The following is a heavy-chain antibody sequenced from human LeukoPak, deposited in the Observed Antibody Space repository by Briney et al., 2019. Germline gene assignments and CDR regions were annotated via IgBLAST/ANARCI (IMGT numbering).Heavy chain of an antibody. CDR2: IRYDGSNK. J-gene: IGHJ4*02. CDR1: GFTFSSYG. D-gene: IGHD1-7*01. Sequence: GGSLRLSCAASGFTFSSYGMHWVRQAPGKGLEWVAFIRYDGSNKYYADSVKGRFTISRDNSKNTLYLQMNSLRAEDTAAYYCVKDWGDNWNYVNYFDYWGQGTLVTVSS. V-gene: IGHV3-30*02. CDR3: VKDWGDNWNYVNYFDY.